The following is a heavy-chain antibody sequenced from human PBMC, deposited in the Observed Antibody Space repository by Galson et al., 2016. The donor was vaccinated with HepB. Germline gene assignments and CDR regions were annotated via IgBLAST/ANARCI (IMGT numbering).Heavy chain of an antibody. CDR1: GYNFATYW. V-gene: IGHV5-51*01. CDR2: IYPSDSDT. J-gene: IGHJ4*02. CDR3: ARRDPRGGSAYQFDY. Sequence: QSGAEVKKPGASLKISCKGSGYNFATYWIGWVRQMPGKGLEWMGIIYPSDSDTRYSPAFQGQVTISADKSISTAYLQWSSLKASDTAIYYCARRDPRGGSAYQFDYWGQGTLVTVSS. D-gene: IGHD1-26*01.